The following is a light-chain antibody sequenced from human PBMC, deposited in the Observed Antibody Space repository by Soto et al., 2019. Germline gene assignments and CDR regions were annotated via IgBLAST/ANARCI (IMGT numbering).Light chain of an antibody. Sequence: EIVLTQSPATLSLSPGERATLSCGAIQSVSSSYLAWYQQKPGLAPRLLFYDASSRATGIPDRFSGSGSGTDFTLTISRLEPEDFAVYYCQQYGSSPYTFGQGTKLEIK. CDR1: QSVSSSY. J-gene: IGKJ2*01. CDR3: QQYGSSPYT. V-gene: IGKV3D-20*01. CDR2: DAS.